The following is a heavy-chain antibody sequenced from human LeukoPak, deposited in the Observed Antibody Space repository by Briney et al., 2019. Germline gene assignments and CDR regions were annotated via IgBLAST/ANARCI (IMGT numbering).Heavy chain of an antibody. Sequence: SVKVSCKASGFTFSSSAMQWVRQARGQRLEWIGWIVVGSGNTNYAQKFQERVTITRDMSTSTAYMELSSLRSEDTAVYFCAAGYYSSWSYFNYWGQGTLVTVSS. V-gene: IGHV1-58*02. CDR1: GFTFSSSA. D-gene: IGHD6-13*01. J-gene: IGHJ4*02. CDR2: IVVGSGNT. CDR3: AAGYYSSWSYFNY.